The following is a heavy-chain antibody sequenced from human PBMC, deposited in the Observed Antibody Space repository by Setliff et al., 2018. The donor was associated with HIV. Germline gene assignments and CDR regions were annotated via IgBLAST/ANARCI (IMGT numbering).Heavy chain of an antibody. CDR3: ARYGSSGYYYARYWVFDY. CDR2: ISSSSSYI. D-gene: IGHD3-22*01. V-gene: IGHV3-21*01. J-gene: IGHJ4*02. Sequence: GGSLRLSCAASGFTFSSYSMNWVRQAPGKGLEWVSSISSSSSYIYYADSVKGRFTISRDNAKNSLYLQMNSLRAEDTAVYYCARYGSSGYYYARYWVFDYWGQGALVTVSS. CDR1: GFTFSSYS.